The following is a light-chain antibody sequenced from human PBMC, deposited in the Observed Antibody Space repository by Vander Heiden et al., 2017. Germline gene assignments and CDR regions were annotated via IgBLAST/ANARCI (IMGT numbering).Light chain of an antibody. V-gene: IGLV2-23*02. CDR2: EVS. CDR3: CSYAGSSTRGV. J-gene: IGLJ2*01. Sequence: QSALTQPASVSGSPGQSITISCTGTSSDVGSYNLVSWYQQHPGKAPKLMIYEVSKRPSGVSNRFSGLQAEDEADYYCCSYAGSSTRGVFGGGTKLTVL. CDR1: SSDVGSYNL.